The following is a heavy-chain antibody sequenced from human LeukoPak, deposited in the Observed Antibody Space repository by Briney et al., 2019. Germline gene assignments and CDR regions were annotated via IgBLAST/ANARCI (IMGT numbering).Heavy chain of an antibody. CDR3: ARDVVVVPAAIHYGMDV. D-gene: IGHD2-2*01. V-gene: IGHV4-34*01. Sequence: PSETLSLTCAVYGGSFSDYFWGWVRQPPGKGLEWIGEINHSGRTYYNPSLKSRGTISVDTSKNQFSLNLSSVTAADTAVYYCARDVVVVPAAIHYGMDVWGQGTTVTVSS. J-gene: IGHJ6*02. CDR2: INHSGRT. CDR1: GGSFSDYF.